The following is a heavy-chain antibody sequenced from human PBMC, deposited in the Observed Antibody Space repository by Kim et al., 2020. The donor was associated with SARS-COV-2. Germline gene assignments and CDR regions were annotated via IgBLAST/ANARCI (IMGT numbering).Heavy chain of an antibody. V-gene: IGHV6-1*01. CDR2: YN. CDR3: ARDSVRHFDN. Sequence: YNDYAVSEKSRMTINPDESKNRFSLQLNSVTPEDTAVYYCARDSVRHFDNWGPGTLVTVSS. J-gene: IGHJ4*02. D-gene: IGHD6-6*01.